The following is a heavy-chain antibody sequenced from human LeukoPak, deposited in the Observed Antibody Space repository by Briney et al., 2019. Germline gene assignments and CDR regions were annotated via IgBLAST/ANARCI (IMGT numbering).Heavy chain of an antibody. CDR3: AGMVRGVISVVTAIPYYYYGMDV. V-gene: IGHV4-34*01. CDR1: GGSFSGYY. CDR2: INHSGST. D-gene: IGHD3-10*01. J-gene: IGHJ6*02. Sequence: PSETLSLTCAVYGGSFSGYYWSWIRQPPGKGLEWIGEINHSGSTNYNPSLKGRVTISVDTSKNQFSLNLSSVTAADTAVYYCAGMVRGVISVVTAIPYYYYGMDVWGQGTTVTVSS.